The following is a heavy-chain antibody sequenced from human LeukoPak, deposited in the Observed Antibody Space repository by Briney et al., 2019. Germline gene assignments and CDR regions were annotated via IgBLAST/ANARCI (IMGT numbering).Heavy chain of an antibody. D-gene: IGHD3-22*01. Sequence: GGSLRLSCAASGFTFSGSAIHWVRQASGKGLEWVSYIGTSSSAMYYADSVKGRFTISRDNAKNSLYLQMNSLRAEDTAVYYCASLAPSSGFFDYWGQGTLVTVSS. CDR1: GFTFSGSA. V-gene: IGHV3-48*04. CDR2: IGTSSSAM. CDR3: ASLAPSSGFFDY. J-gene: IGHJ4*02.